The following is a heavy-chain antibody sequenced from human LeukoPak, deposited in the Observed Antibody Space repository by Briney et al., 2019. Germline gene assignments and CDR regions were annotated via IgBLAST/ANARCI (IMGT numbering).Heavy chain of an antibody. CDR1: GYTFTSYG. CDR3: ARGLAATFGYAFDI. V-gene: IGHV1-18*01. J-gene: IGHJ3*02. CDR2: ISAYNGNT. Sequence: ASVKVSCKASGYTFTSYGISWVRQAPGQGLEWMGWISAYNGNTNHAQKLQGRATMTTDTSTSTAYVELRSLRSDDTAVYYCARGLAATFGYAFDIWGQGTMVTVSS. D-gene: IGHD2-15*01.